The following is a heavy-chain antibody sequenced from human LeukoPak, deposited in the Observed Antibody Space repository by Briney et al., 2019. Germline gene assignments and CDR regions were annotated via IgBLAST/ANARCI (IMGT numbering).Heavy chain of an antibody. V-gene: IGHV4-59*01. D-gene: IGHD6-25*01. CDR2: SHYSGRT. J-gene: IGHJ4*02. CDR1: GGSISIYY. Sequence: PSETLSLTCTVSGGSISIYYWSWIRQPPGKGLEWIGYSHYSGRTNYNPSLKSRVTVSVDTSKNQFSLKLTSVTAADTAVYYCAREGSGSYFDYWGQGTLVTVSS. CDR3: AREGSGSYFDY.